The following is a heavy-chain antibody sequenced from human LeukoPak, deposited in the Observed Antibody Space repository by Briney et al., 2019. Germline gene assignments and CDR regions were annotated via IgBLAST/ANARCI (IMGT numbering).Heavy chain of an antibody. D-gene: IGHD5-18*01. J-gene: IGHJ3*02. V-gene: IGHV3-9*03. CDR3: SKSMGYSYGHDAFDI. Sequence: GRSLSLSCAASGFTFDDYAIHWVRHAPGKGLEWVSGISWNSGGIGYADSVKGRFTISRDNAKNSLYLQMNSLRAEDMALYYCSKSMGYSYGHDAFDIWGQGTMVTVSS. CDR1: GFTFDDYA. CDR2: ISWNSGGI.